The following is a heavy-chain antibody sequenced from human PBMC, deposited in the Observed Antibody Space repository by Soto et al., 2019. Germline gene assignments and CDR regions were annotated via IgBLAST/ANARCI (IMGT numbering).Heavy chain of an antibody. CDR1: CDSISSGGVS. V-gene: IGHV4-30-2*01. D-gene: IGHD5-12*01. J-gene: IGHJ5*02. CDR3: VREATITGWFGP. CDR2: AYPTGKS. Sequence: SEPLYPTCTVSCDSISSGGVSWTWIRQPPGKARELMGYAYPTGKSYYNPSLKCRVTMSIGTSKYQYSLKLTSVTAADTAVYYCVREATITGWFGPWGRGTLVTASS.